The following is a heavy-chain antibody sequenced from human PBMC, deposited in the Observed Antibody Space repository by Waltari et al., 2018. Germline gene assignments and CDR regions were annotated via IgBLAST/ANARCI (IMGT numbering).Heavy chain of an antibody. Sequence: EVQLVESGGGLVQPGGSLRLSCAASGFTFSSYEMNWVRQAPGKGLEWVSYISSSGSTIYYADSVKGRFTISRDNAKNSLYLQMNSLRAEDTAVYYCARADSYYDSSGYYWGQGTLVTVSS. J-gene: IGHJ4*02. D-gene: IGHD3-22*01. CDR3: ARADSYYDSSGYY. V-gene: IGHV3-48*03. CDR1: GFTFSSYE. CDR2: ISSSGSTI.